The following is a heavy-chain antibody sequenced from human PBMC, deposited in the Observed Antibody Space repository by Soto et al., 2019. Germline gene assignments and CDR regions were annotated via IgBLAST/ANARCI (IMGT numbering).Heavy chain of an antibody. CDR2: INPSGGSA. CDR3: ARDRLPAPPARTGTIVVVTSYGMNV. Sequence: ASVKVSCKASGYTFNSYCMHWVRQAPGQGLEWMGIINPSGGSASHAQRFQGRVTMSSDTSTSTVYMELSSLTSEDTAVYYCARDRLPAPPARTGTIVVVTSYGMNVWGQGTTVTVSS. V-gene: IGHV1-46*02. CDR1: GYTFNSYC. J-gene: IGHJ6*02. D-gene: IGHD3-22*01.